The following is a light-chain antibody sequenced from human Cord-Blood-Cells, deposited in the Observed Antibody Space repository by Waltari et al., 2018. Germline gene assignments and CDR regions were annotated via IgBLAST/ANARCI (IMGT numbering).Light chain of an antibody. CDR2: KAS. CDR3: QQYNSYWT. V-gene: IGKV1-5*03. CDR1: QSISSW. J-gene: IGKJ1*01. Sequence: DIQMTQSPSTLSASVGDRVTITWRASQSISSWLAWYQQKPGKAPKLLIYKASSLESWVPSRFSGSGSGTEFTLTISSLQPDDFATYYCQQYNSYWTFGQGTKVEIK.